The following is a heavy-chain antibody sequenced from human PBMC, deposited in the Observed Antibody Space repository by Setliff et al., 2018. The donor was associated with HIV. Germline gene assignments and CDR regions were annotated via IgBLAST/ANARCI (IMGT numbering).Heavy chain of an antibody. CDR2: FDPQDGET. CDR3: ARDIGITTTGKGWFEP. V-gene: IGHV1-24*01. D-gene: IGHD1-1*01. J-gene: IGHJ5*02. CDR1: GYTLTEVS. Sequence: ASVKVSCKVSGYTLTEVSVHWVRQAPGKGLEWMGYFDPQDGETVYAQKFQGRVSMTEETSTDTAYMEMRSLRSDDTAVYYCARDIGITTTGKGWFEPWGQGTQVTVSS.